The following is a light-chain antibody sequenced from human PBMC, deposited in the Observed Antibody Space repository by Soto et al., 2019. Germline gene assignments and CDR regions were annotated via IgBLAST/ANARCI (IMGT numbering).Light chain of an antibody. CDR1: SSNVGAGYD. CDR2: GNS. CDR3: QSYDGSLSGYV. J-gene: IGLJ1*01. V-gene: IGLV1-40*01. Sequence: QSVLTQPPSVSGAPGQRVTISCTGSSSNVGAGYDVHWYQQVPGTAPKLLIYGNSNRPSGVPDRFSGSKSGTSAPLAITGLQAEDEADYYCQSYDGSLSGYVFGTGTKLTVL.